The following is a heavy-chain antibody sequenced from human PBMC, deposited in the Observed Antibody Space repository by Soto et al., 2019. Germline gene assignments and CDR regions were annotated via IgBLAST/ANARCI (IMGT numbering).Heavy chain of an antibody. CDR1: GYTFTSYY. J-gene: IGHJ5*02. CDR3: ARDNCSSTSCSAGWFDP. D-gene: IGHD2-2*01. CDR2: INPNSGGT. V-gene: IGHV1-2*04. Sequence: ASVKVSCKASGYTFTSYYMHWVRQAPGQGFEWMGWINPNSGGTNYAQKFQGWVTMTRDTSISTAYMELSRLRSDDTAVYYCARDNCSSTSCSAGWFDPWGQGTLVTVSS.